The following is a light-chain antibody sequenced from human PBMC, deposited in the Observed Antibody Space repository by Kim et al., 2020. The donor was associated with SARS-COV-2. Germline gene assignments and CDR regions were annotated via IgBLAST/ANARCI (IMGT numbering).Light chain of an antibody. V-gene: IGKV3-15*01. CDR3: QQYASWPLT. CDR2: GAS. CDR1: QSVSSK. Sequence: ETVMTQSPDTLSVSPGERATLSCRASQSVSSKLAWYQLRPGQAPRPLIYGASTRATGVSARFSGSGSGTDFTLTISSLQSEDFAVYYCQQYASWPLTFGGGTKVDIK. J-gene: IGKJ4*01.